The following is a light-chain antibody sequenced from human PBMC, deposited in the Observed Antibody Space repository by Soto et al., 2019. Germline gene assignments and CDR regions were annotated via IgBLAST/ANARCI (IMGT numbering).Light chain of an antibody. V-gene: IGLV1-36*01. Sequence: QSVLTQPPSVSEAPRQRVTISCSGSSSNIGNNAVNWYQQLPGKAPKLLIYYDDLLPSGVSDRFSGSKSGTSASLAISGLQSEDEADYHCTSYTRDTALVFGTGTKLTVL. CDR2: YDD. CDR3: TSYTRDTALV. J-gene: IGLJ1*01. CDR1: SSNIGNNA.